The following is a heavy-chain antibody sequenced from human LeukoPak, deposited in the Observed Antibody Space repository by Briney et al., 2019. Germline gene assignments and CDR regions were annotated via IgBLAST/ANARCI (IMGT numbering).Heavy chain of an antibody. D-gene: IGHD4-17*01. V-gene: IGHV1-18*01. J-gene: IGHJ6*03. Sequence: ASVKVSCKASGYTFSIYGFSWVRQAPGQGLEWMGWISAYNGNTNYAQKFQGRVTMTTDTSTSTAHMELRSLRSDDTAVYYCARRGGKNYGDYVVYDKYMDVWGTGTTVTVSS. CDR2: ISAYNGNT. CDR3: ARRGGKNYGDYVVYDKYMDV. CDR1: GYTFSIYG.